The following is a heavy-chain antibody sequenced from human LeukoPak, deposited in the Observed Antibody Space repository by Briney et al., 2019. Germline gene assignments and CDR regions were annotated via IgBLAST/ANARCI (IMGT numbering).Heavy chain of an antibody. V-gene: IGHV3-23*01. Sequence: GGSLRLSCAASGFKFSNEAMNWVRQAPEKGLEWIATISAPDGSTYCADSVKGRFTTSRDNSKNTVYLQMNSLRAEDTAIYYCTTITALGSWGQGTRVTVSS. CDR3: TTITALGS. D-gene: IGHD6-6*01. CDR2: ISAPDGST. J-gene: IGHJ5*02. CDR1: GFKFSNEA.